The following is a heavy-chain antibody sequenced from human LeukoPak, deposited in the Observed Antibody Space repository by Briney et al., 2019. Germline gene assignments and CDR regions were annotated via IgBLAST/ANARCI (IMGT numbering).Heavy chain of an antibody. V-gene: IGHV3-48*04. J-gene: IGHJ3*02. D-gene: IGHD3-16*01. CDR3: AKRTFTDAFDI. CDR1: GFTFSSYS. CDR2: ISSSSSTI. Sequence: GGSLRLSCAASGFTFSSYSMNWVRQAPGKGLEWVSYISSSSSTIYYADSVKGRFTISRDNAKNSLYLQMNSLRADDTAVYYCAKRTFTDAFDIWGQGTMVTVSS.